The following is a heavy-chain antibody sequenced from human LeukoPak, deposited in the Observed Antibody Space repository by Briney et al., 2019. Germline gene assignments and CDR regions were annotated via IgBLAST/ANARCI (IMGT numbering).Heavy chain of an antibody. D-gene: IGHD3-10*01. J-gene: IGHJ6*03. CDR2: IKSKTDGGTP. Sequence: GGSLRLSCAASGFTFSSYAMSWVRQAPGKGLEWVVRIKSKTDGGTPDYAAPVKGRFTISRDDSKNTLYLQMNSLKTEDTAVYYCTTGFSQVLWFGELLAPARYYYMDVWGKGTTVTISS. V-gene: IGHV3-15*01. CDR1: GFTFSSYA. CDR3: TTGFSQVLWFGELLAPARYYYMDV.